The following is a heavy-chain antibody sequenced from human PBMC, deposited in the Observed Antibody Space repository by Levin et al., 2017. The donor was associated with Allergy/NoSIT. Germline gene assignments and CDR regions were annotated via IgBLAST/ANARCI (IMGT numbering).Heavy chain of an antibody. J-gene: IGHJ3*02. V-gene: IGHV3-9*01. CDR3: ARDNIGLPDAFDS. CDR1: GFTFDDYA. CDR2: ISWNSGSI. D-gene: IGHD3-10*01. Sequence: QPGGSLRLSCAASGFTFDDYAMHWVRQAPGKGLEWVPGISWNSGSIGHADSVKGRLTISRVHATNSMYLQMNSQRTEDTALYYCARDNIGLPDAFDSWGQGTMVIVSS.